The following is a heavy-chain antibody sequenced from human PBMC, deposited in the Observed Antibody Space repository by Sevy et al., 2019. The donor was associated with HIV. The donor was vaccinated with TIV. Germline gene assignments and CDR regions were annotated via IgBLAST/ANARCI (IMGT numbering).Heavy chain of an antibody. V-gene: IGHV1-2*02. D-gene: IGHD4-17*01. CDR2: INSDSGVT. Sequence: ASEKVSCKASGYIFTDYYIHWVRQAPGQGLEWMAWINSDSGVTNYAQRFQGEVTVTRDPSLSTAYLELTNLKSNDTAIYYCARLTTQPTSDLYGLDVWGQRTTVTVSS. CDR3: ARLTTQPTSDLYGLDV. CDR1: GYIFTDYY. J-gene: IGHJ6*02.